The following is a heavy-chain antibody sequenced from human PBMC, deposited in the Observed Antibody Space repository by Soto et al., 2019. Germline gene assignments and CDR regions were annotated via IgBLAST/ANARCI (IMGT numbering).Heavy chain of an antibody. CDR2: IYYSGST. J-gene: IGHJ2*01. V-gene: IGHV4-30-4*01. Sequence: QVQLQESGPGLVKPSQTLSLTCTVSGGSISSGDYYWSWIRQPPGKGLEWIGYIYYSGSTYYNPSRHRRVTIAVDTCKIQFYLKLRSVHAAGSAVYCCARVGSYWSLDLWGRGTLVTVSS. CDR1: GGSISSGDYY. CDR3: ARVGSYWSLDL. D-gene: IGHD2-15*01.